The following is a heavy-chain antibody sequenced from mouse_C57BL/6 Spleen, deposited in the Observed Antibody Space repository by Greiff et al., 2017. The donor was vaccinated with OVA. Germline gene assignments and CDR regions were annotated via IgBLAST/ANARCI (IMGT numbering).Heavy chain of an antibody. CDR1: GFTFSSYT. CDR2: ISGGGGNT. J-gene: IGHJ4*01. V-gene: IGHV5-9*01. Sequence: EVQLVESGGGLVKPGGSLKLSCAASGFTFSSYTMSWVRQTPEKRLEWVATISGGGGNTYYPDSVKGRFTISRDNAKNTLYLQMSSLRSEDTALYYCARHPLLLYAMDYWGQGTSVTVSS. D-gene: IGHD2-1*01. CDR3: ARHPLLLYAMDY.